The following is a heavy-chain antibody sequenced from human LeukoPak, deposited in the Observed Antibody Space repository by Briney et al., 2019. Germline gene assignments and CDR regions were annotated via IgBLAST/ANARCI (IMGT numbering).Heavy chain of an antibody. CDR1: GFTFSSYS. Sequence: GGSLRLSCAASGFTFSSYSMNWVRQAPGKGLEWVSSIRSSSSYIYYADSVKGRFTISRDNAKNSLYLQMNSLRAEDTAVYYCARDLGNPGYDSSGDGAFDIWGQGTMVTVSS. D-gene: IGHD3-22*01. CDR2: IRSSSSYI. J-gene: IGHJ3*02. CDR3: ARDLGNPGYDSSGDGAFDI. V-gene: IGHV3-21*01.